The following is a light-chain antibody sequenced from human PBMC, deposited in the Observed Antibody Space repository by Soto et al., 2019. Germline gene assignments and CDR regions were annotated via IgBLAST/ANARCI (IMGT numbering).Light chain of an antibody. Sequence: PGERATLSCRASQSVSSSYLAWYQQKPGQAPRLLIYGASSRATGIPDRFSGSGSGTDFTLTISRLEPEDFAVYYCQQYGSSTSYTVGQGTKLEIK. CDR1: QSVSSSY. V-gene: IGKV3-20*01. CDR3: QQYGSSTSYT. CDR2: GAS. J-gene: IGKJ2*01.